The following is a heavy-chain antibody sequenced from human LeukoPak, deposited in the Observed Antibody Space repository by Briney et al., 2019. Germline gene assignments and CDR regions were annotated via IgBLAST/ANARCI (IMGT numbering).Heavy chain of an antibody. Sequence: GGSLRLSCAASGFTFSDYGMHWAPQAPGKGLEWVAFIRYDGSDEYYADSVKGRFTISRDNSKNTLYLQMNSLRAEDTAVYYCSKGGQWLAPGLDYWGQGTLVTVSS. CDR1: GFTFSDYG. D-gene: IGHD6-19*01. CDR3: SKGGQWLAPGLDY. V-gene: IGHV3-30*02. CDR2: IRYDGSDE. J-gene: IGHJ4*02.